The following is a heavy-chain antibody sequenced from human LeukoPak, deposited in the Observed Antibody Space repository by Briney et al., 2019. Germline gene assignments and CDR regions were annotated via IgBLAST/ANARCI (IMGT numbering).Heavy chain of an antibody. CDR2: FYPEDGET. CDR1: GYTLTELS. CDR3: ATKGGVWGSYRYTYYFDY. V-gene: IGHV1-24*01. D-gene: IGHD3-16*02. J-gene: IGHJ4*02. Sequence: ASVTVSCKVSGYTLTELSMHWVRQAPGKGLEWMGGFYPEDGETIYAQKFQGRGTMTEDTSTDTAYMELSSLRSEDTAVYYCATKGGVWGSYRYTYYFDYWGQGTLVTVSS.